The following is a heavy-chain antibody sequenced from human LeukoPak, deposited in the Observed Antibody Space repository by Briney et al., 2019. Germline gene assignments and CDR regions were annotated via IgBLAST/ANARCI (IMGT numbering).Heavy chain of an antibody. D-gene: IGHD2-21*02. Sequence: GGSLRLSCAASGFTLSGYFMSWVRQAPGKGLEWVAVIWYDGSNKYYADSVKGRFTISRDNSKNTLYLQMNSLRAEDTAVYYCARYSCGGDCYDAFDIWGQGTMVTVSS. CDR1: GFTLSGYF. CDR2: IWYDGSNK. J-gene: IGHJ3*02. CDR3: ARYSCGGDCYDAFDI. V-gene: IGHV3-33*08.